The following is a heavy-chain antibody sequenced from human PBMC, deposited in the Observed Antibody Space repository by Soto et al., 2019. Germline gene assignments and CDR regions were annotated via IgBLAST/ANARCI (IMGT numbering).Heavy chain of an antibody. Sequence: PGGSLRLSCAASGFTFSSYSMHWVRQAPGKGLEWVSSISSSGTYIYYAHSVKGRFTISRDNAKNSLNLQMNSLRAEDTAVYYCAREQQQRSYYYYGVDVWGQGTTVTVSS. CDR2: ISSSGTYI. CDR1: GFTFSSYS. D-gene: IGHD6-13*01. V-gene: IGHV3-21*01. J-gene: IGHJ6*02. CDR3: AREQQQRSYYYYGVDV.